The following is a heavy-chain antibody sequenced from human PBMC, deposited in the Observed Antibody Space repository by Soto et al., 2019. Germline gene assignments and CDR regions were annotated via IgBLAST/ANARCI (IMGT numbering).Heavy chain of an antibody. CDR2: ISGVFGST. CDR1: GFTFSSYA. J-gene: IGHJ4*02. V-gene: IGHV3-23*01. Sequence: GGSLRLSCAASGFTFSSYAMIWVRQAPVNGLEFVSAISGVFGSTYYADAVKGRFTVSRYKSRNTLYLQMNSLRADYTALYYCXXGXLLGVVVVAATHTHFDYWGQGTLVTVSS. D-gene: IGHD2-15*01. CDR3: XXGXLLGVVVVAATHTHFDY.